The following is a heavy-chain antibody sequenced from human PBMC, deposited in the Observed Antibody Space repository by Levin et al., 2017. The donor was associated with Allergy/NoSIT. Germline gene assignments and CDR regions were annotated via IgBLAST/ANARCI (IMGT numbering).Heavy chain of an antibody. D-gene: IGHD2-2*01. Sequence: ASVKVSCKASGYAFTSYFIHWVRQAPGQGLEWMGIINPSGVSTSHTNYAQKFQGRVTMTRDTSTSTVYMELSSLRSEDTGVYYCARDSNRGTTSWIGPWGQGTLVTVSS. V-gene: IGHV1-46*01. CDR1: GYAFTSYF. J-gene: IGHJ5*02. CDR2: INPSGVSTSHT. CDR3: ARDSNRGTTSWIGP.